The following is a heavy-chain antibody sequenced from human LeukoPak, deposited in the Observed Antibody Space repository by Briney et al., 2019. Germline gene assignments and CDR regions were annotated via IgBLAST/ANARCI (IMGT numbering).Heavy chain of an antibody. CDR2: FDPEDGET. J-gene: IGHJ5*02. V-gene: IGHV1-24*01. CDR1: GYTLTELS. CDR3: AVLYSNYDNWFDP. D-gene: IGHD4-11*01. Sequence: ASVKVSCKVSGYTLTELSMHWVRQAPGKGLEWMGGFDPEDGETIYAQKFQGRVTMTRNTSISKAYMELSSLRSEDTAVYYCAVLYSNYDNWFDPWGQGTLVTVSS.